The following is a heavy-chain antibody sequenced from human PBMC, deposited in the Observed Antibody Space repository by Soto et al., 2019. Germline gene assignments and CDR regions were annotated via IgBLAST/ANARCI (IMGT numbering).Heavy chain of an antibody. CDR3: ARERQTYINSQGVWFGP. J-gene: IGHJ5*02. Sequence: PSETLSLTCTVSGGSISSGGYYWSWIRQYPGKGLEWIGNIFYSGTTSYNPSLKSRVAISIDTSKNQFSLKLSSVTAADTAVYYCARERQTYINSQGVWFGPWGQGTMVTVYS. D-gene: IGHD4-4*01. CDR1: GGSISSGGYY. CDR2: IFYSGTT. V-gene: IGHV4-31*03.